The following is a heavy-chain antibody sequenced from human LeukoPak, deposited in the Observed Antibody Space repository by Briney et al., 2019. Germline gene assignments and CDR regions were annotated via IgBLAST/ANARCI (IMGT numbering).Heavy chain of an antibody. CDR2: ISNDGGGT. D-gene: IGHD3-22*01. CDR1: GFIFNNYG. J-gene: IGHJ5*02. Sequence: GSLRLSCAASGFIFNNYGLIWVRQAPGKGLEWVSAISNDGGGTNYADFVKGRFTISRDNSKNTLFLQMNSLRAEDTALYYCAKGSSGYFVDLWGQGTLVTVSS. V-gene: IGHV3-23*01. CDR3: AKGSSGYFVDL.